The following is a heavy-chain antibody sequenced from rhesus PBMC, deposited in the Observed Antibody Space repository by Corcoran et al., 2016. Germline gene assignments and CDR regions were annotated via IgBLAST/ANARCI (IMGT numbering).Heavy chain of an antibody. D-gene: IGHD6-31*01. V-gene: IGHV4-122*02. J-gene: IGHJ4*01. CDR2: ISYSGST. CDR1: GYSISSGYG. CDR3: ARGMTAAGRVYYFDY. Sequence: QLQLQESGPGLVKPSETLSLTCAVSGYSISSGYGWSWIRQPPGKGLEWIGYISYSGSTSYNPSLKSRVTISRDTSKNQFSLKLSSVTAADTAVYYCARGMTAAGRVYYFDYWGQGVLVTVSS.